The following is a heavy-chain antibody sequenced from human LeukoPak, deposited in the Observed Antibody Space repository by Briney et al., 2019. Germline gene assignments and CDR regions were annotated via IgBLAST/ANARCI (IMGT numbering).Heavy chain of an antibody. J-gene: IGHJ4*02. V-gene: IGHV3-30-3*01. D-gene: IGHD6-25*01. CDR2: ISYDGSEK. Sequence: GTSLRLSCAASGFIFNNYPMHWVRQPPGKGLEWVAVISYDGSEKYYIDSVKGRFTISRDNPKNTLYLQMNNLRPDDTALYYCVRSSSSEYFDYWGQGTLVSVSS. CDR1: GFIFNNYP. CDR3: VRSSSSEYFDY.